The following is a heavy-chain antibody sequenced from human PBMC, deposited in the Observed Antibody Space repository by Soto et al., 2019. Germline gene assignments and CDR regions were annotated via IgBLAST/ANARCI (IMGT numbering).Heavy chain of an antibody. V-gene: IGHV3-30*18. CDR3: AKGTTVTAWRYLDL. J-gene: IGHJ2*01. Sequence: QEQLVESGGGVVQPGKSLRLSCAASRFAFSSYAMHWVRQAPGKGLEWLAVISYDGGYENYADSVKGRFTVSRDNSKNTLWLQINSLRPEHTALYYCAKGTTVTAWRYLDLCSQGTMGTVSS. D-gene: IGHD4-17*01. CDR1: RFAFSSYA. CDR2: ISYDGGYE.